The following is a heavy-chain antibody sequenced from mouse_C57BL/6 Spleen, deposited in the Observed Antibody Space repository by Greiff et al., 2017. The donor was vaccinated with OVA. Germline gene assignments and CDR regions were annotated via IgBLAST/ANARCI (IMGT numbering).Heavy chain of an antibody. V-gene: IGHV1-64*01. Sequence: QVQLQQPGAELVKPGASVKLSCKASGYTFTSYWMHWVKQRPGQGLEWIGMIHPNSGSTNYNEKFKSKATLTVDKSSSTAYMQLSSLTSEDSAVYYCARSEVTTSFDYWGQGTTLTVSS. CDR2: IHPNSGST. J-gene: IGHJ2*01. CDR1: GYTFTSYW. CDR3: ARSEVTTSFDY. D-gene: IGHD2-5*01.